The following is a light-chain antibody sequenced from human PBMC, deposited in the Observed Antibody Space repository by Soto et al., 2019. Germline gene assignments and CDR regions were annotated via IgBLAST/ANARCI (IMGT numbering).Light chain of an antibody. CDR2: DAS. CDR1: QTVRNNY. Sequence: EFVLTQSPGTLSLSTGERATLSCRASQTVRNNYLAWYQQKPGQAPRLLIYDASSRATGIPDRFSGGGSGTDFTLTINNLEPEDFAVYYCQVRTNWSIAFGRGTRLEI. V-gene: IGKV3D-20*02. J-gene: IGKJ5*01. CDR3: QVRTNWSIA.